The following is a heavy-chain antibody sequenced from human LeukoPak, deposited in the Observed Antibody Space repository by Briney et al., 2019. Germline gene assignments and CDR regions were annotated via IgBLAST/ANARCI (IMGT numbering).Heavy chain of an antibody. CDR3: SRGLEGFTAYDDY. CDR2: IRSKTYGGTA. J-gene: IGHJ4*02. Sequence: GGSLRLSCTASGVNVGDYAMSCVRQAPGKGLEWVGFIRSKTYGGTADYAACVEGRFTISRDDSNNIVYLQMNSLKTEDTALYYCSRGLEGFTAYDDYWGQGTLVTVSS. D-gene: IGHD5-12*01. V-gene: IGHV3-49*04. CDR1: GVNVGDYA.